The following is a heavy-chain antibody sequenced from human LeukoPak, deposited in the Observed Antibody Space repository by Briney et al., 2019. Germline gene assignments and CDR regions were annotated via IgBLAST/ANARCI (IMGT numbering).Heavy chain of an antibody. D-gene: IGHD3-16*01. CDR1: GFTFSSYA. V-gene: IGHV3-30-3*01. CDR3: ARVVGLRLGELSLGY. CDR2: ISYDGSNK. Sequence: GRSLRLSCAASGFTFSSYAMHWVRQAPGKGLEWVAVISYDGSNKYYADSVKGRFTISRDNSKNTLYLQMNSLRAEDTAVYYCARVVGLRLGELSLGYWGQGTLVTVSS. J-gene: IGHJ4*02.